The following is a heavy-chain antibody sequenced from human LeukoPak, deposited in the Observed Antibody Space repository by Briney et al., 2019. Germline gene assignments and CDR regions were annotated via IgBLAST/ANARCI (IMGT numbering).Heavy chain of an antibody. CDR3: ALAPNSNWFDF. CDR2: INHSGST. J-gene: IGHJ5*01. V-gene: IGHV4-34*01. CDR1: GGSFSGYY. Sequence: NPSETLSLTCAVYGGSFSGYYWSWIRQRPGKGLEWIGEINHSGSTNYNPSLKSRVTISVDTSKNQFSLKLSSVTAADTAVYFCALAPNSNWFDFWGPGTLVTVSS. D-gene: IGHD2-8*01.